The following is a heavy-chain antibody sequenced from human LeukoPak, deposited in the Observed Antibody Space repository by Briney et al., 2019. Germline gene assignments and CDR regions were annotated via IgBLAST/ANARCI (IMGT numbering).Heavy chain of an antibody. J-gene: IGHJ6*03. D-gene: IGHD6-13*01. CDR1: GFTFSSYW. Sequence: PGGSLRLSCAASGFTFSSYWMSWVRQAPGKGLEWVANIKQDGSEKYYVDSVKGRFTISRDNAKNSLYLQMNSLRAEDTAVYYCARDPRYSSSWYYYYYYMDVWGKGTTVTVSS. CDR2: IKQDGSEK. V-gene: IGHV3-7*01. CDR3: ARDPRYSSSWYYYYYYMDV.